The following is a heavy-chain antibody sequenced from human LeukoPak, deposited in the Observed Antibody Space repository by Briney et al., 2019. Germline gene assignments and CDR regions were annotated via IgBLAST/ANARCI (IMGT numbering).Heavy chain of an antibody. CDR1: GGSFSGYY. CDR2: VNHSGST. V-gene: IGHV4-34*01. Sequence: SETLSLTCAVYGGSFSGYYWSWIRQPPGKGLEWIGEVNHSGSTNYNPSLKSRVTISVDTSKNQFSLKLSSVTAADTAVYYCARAVDYDFWSGHIIPPDYWGQGTLVTVSS. D-gene: IGHD3-3*01. CDR3: ARAVDYDFWSGHIIPPDY. J-gene: IGHJ4*02.